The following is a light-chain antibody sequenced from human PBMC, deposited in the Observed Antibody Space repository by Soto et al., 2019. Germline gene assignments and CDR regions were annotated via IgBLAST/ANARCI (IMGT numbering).Light chain of an antibody. CDR1: QTVSGSH. V-gene: IGKV3-20*01. J-gene: IGKJ2*01. CDR2: GAS. CDR3: QQYGGAPPEYP. Sequence: IVLTQSPGTLSLSPGERATLSCRASQTVSGSHLAWYQQKPGQAPRLIIYGASTRPTGIPDRFSGSGSGTGFTLTITRLEPEDFAVYYCQQYGGAPPEYPFGQGTKLEIK.